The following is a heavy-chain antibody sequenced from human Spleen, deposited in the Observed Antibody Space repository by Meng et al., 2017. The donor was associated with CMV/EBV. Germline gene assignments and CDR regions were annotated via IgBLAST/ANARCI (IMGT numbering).Heavy chain of an antibody. V-gene: IGHV3-33*01. D-gene: IGHD2-2*02. Sequence: GESLKISCAASGFTFSSYGMHWVRQAPGKGLEWVAVIWYDGSNKYYADSVKGRFTISRDNSKNTLYLQMNGLRAEDSAVYFCAREGYTLGRFGAFDIWGQGTMVTVSS. J-gene: IGHJ3*02. CDR2: IWYDGSNK. CDR3: AREGYTLGRFGAFDI. CDR1: GFTFSSYG.